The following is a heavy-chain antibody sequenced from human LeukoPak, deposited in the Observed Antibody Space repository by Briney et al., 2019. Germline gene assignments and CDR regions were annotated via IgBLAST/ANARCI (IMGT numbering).Heavy chain of an antibody. J-gene: IGHJ4*02. Sequence: SVKVSCKASGGTFSSYAISWVRQAPGQGLEWMGGIIPIFGTANYAQKFQGRVTITADESTSTAYMELSSLRSEDTAVYYCARKIAYSSGWYYFDYWGQGTLVTVSS. CDR2: IIPIFGTA. CDR1: GGTFSSYA. D-gene: IGHD6-19*01. CDR3: ARKIAYSSGWYYFDY. V-gene: IGHV1-69*13.